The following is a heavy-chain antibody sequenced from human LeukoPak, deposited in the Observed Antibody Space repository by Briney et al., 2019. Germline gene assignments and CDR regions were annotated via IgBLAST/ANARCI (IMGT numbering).Heavy chain of an antibody. V-gene: IGHV4-39*01. Sequence: PSETLSLTCTVSGGSISSSSYYWGWIRQPPGKGLEWIGSIYYSGSTYYNPSLKSRVTISVDTSKNQFSLKLSSVTAADTAVYYCGSHPRGNYSGRFDPWGQGTLVTVSS. CDR2: IYYSGST. CDR1: GGSISSSSYY. CDR3: GSHPRGNYSGRFDP. D-gene: IGHD1-26*01. J-gene: IGHJ5*02.